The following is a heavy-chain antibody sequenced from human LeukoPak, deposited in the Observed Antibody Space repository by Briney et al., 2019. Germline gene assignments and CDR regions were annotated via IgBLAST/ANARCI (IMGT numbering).Heavy chain of an antibody. Sequence: SETLSLTCAVYGGSFSGYYWSWIRQPPGKGLEWIGEINHSGSTNYNPSLKSRVTISVDTSKNQFSLKLSSVTAADTAVYYCARAGITMIVVVHPDAFDIWGQGTMVTVSS. CDR1: GGSFSGYY. J-gene: IGHJ3*02. CDR2: INHSGST. V-gene: IGHV4-34*01. D-gene: IGHD3-22*01. CDR3: ARAGITMIVVVHPDAFDI.